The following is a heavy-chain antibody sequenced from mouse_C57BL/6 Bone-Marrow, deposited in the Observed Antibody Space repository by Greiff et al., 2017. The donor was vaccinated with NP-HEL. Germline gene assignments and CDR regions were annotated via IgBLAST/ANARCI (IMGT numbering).Heavy chain of an antibody. Sequence: EVMLVESGGDLVKPGGSLKLSCAASGFTFSSYGMSWVRQTPDKRLEWVATISSGGSYTYYPDSVKGRFTISRDNAKNTLYLQMSSLKSEDTAMYYCARSYGSSLYAMDYWGQGTSVTVSS. CDR1: GFTFSSYG. D-gene: IGHD1-1*01. CDR3: ARSYGSSLYAMDY. V-gene: IGHV5-6*02. J-gene: IGHJ4*01. CDR2: ISSGGSYT.